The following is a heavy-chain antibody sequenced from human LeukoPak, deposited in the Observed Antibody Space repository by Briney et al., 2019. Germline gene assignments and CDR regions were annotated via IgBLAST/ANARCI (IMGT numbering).Heavy chain of an antibody. V-gene: IGHV4-34*01. Sequence: SETLSLTCAVYGGSFSGYYWSWIRQPPGKGLEWIGEINHSGSTNYNPSLKSRVTISVDTSKNQFSLKLSSVTAADTAVYYCARDGYCSGGSCYKGRFDYWGQGTLVTVSS. D-gene: IGHD2-15*01. CDR2: INHSGST. J-gene: IGHJ4*02. CDR1: GGSFSGYY. CDR3: ARDGYCSGGSCYKGRFDY.